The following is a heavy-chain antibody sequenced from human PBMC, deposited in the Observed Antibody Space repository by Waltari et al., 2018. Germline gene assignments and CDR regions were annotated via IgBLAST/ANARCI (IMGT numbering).Heavy chain of an antibody. V-gene: IGHV3-23*01. D-gene: IGHD3-16*01. CDR1: GFTFSSSA. Sequence: EVQLLESGGGLVQPGGSLRLSCAASGFTFSSSAMNWVRQVPGKGLEWVSGTSGSGGGTYYADSVKGRFTISRDNSKNTLYLQMTSLGADDTAVYYCAKGESGAPYDASDIWGQGTLVTVSS. CDR2: TSGSGGGT. CDR3: AKGESGAPYDASDI. J-gene: IGHJ3*02.